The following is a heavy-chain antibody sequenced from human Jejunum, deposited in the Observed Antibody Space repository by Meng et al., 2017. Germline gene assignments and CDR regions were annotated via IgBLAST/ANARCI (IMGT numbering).Heavy chain of an antibody. Sequence: GESLKISCAASGLLFSNSAIHWVRLASGKGLEWVSHIRSKANNYATEYGAAVKGRFTISRDDSKNTAYLQMDGLKIEDTAVYYCSRLGEGATSGYYGMDIWGHGTTVTVSS. CDR3: SRLGEGATSGYYGMDI. V-gene: IGHV3-73*01. CDR2: IRSKANNYAT. D-gene: IGHD1-26*01. CDR1: GLLFSNSA. J-gene: IGHJ6*02.